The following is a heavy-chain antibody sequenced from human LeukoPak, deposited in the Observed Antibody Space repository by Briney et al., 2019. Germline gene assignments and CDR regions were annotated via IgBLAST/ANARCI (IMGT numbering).Heavy chain of an antibody. V-gene: IGHV3-74*01. D-gene: IGHD6-6*01. CDR2: INTDGSST. J-gene: IGHJ4*02. CDR3: ARGYSSSYRIDY. CDR1: EFTFSSYW. Sequence: GGSLRLSCAASEFTFSSYWMHWVRQAPGKGLVWVSRINTDGSSTTYADSVKGRFTISRDNAKNTLYLQMNSLRAEDTAVYYCARGYSSSYRIDYWGQGTLVTVSS.